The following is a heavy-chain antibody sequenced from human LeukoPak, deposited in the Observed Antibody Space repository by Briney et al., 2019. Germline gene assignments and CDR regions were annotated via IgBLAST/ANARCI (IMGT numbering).Heavy chain of an antibody. V-gene: IGHV3-23*01. CDR1: GFTFSSYA. J-gene: IGHJ4*02. Sequence: GGSVRLSCAASGFTFSSYAMSWVRQAPGKGLEWVSAISGSGGSTYYADSVKGRFTISRDNSKNTLYLQMNSLRAEDTAVYYCAKALPRTTVTPAYFDYWGQGTLVTVSS. CDR2: ISGSGGST. CDR3: AKALPRTTVTPAYFDY. D-gene: IGHD4-17*01.